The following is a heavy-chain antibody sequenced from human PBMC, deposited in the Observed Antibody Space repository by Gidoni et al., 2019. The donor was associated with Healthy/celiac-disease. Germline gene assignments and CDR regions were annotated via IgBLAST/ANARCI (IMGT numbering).Heavy chain of an antibody. CDR1: GGSISSYY. Sequence: QVQLQASGPGLVKPSETLSLTCTVSGGSISSYYWSWIRQPPGKGLEWIGYIYYSGSTNYNPSLKSRVTISVDTSKNQFSLKLSSVTAADTAVYYCARVDTAMVNWYFDLWGRGTLVTVSS. D-gene: IGHD5-18*01. V-gene: IGHV4-59*01. J-gene: IGHJ2*01. CDR3: ARVDTAMVNWYFDL. CDR2: IYYSGST.